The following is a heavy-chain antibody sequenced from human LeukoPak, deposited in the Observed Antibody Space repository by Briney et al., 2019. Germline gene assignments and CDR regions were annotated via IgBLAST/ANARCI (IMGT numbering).Heavy chain of an antibody. V-gene: IGHV3-21*01. J-gene: IGHJ5*02. CDR1: GFTFSSYS. D-gene: IGHD6-13*01. CDR2: ISSSSSYI. Sequence: PGGSLRLSCAASGFTFSSYSMNWVRQAPGKGLEWVSSISSSSSYIYYADSVKGRFTISRDNAKNSLYLQMNSLRAEDTAVYYCARSSSWYSSWSDPWGQGTLVTVSS. CDR3: ARSSSWYSSWSDP.